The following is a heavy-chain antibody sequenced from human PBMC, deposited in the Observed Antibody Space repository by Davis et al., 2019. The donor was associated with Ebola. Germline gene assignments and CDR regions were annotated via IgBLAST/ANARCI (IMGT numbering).Heavy chain of an antibody. CDR2: ISGSGGST. CDR1: EFTFSGYA. CDR3: AKQRGVGAIDYDY. V-gene: IGHV3-23*01. J-gene: IGHJ4*02. D-gene: IGHD1-26*01. Sequence: GESLKISCAASEFTFSGYAMSWVRQAPGKGLEWVSAISGSGGSTYSAGSVKGRFTISRDNSRNTLYLQMNSLRAEDTAVYYCAKQRGVGAIDYDYWGRGTVVTVSS.